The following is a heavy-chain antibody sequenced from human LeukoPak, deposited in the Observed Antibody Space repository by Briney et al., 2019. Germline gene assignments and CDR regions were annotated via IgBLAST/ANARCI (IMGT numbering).Heavy chain of an antibody. D-gene: IGHD1/OR15-1a*01. J-gene: IGHJ4*02. CDR1: GFTFSDYY. CDR3: AKLGRLEHYDC. Sequence: GGSLRLSCAASGFTFSDYYMSWMRQAPGKGLEWVSYISTSATAEYYLDSAKGRFTISRDNSKNTLYLQMNSLRAEDTAVYYCAKLGRLEHYDCWGQGTLVTVSS. V-gene: IGHV3-11*04. CDR2: ISTSATAE.